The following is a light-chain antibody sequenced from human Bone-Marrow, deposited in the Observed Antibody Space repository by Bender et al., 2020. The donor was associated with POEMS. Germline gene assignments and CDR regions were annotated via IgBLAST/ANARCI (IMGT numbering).Light chain of an antibody. V-gene: IGLV3-9*01. J-gene: IGLJ3*02. CDR2: DDD. CDR1: VLSNQN. CDR3: QVWDNSAGV. Sequence: SYELTQPPSVSVSPGQTARITCSADVLSNQNVYWYQQKPGQAPVLVVYDDDDRPSGIPDRFSGSNSENTATLTISRAQGGDEADYYCQVWDNSAGVFGGGTKLTVL.